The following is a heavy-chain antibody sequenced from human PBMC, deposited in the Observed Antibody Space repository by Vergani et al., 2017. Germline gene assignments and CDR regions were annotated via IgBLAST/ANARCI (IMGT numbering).Heavy chain of an antibody. Sequence: EVQLVESGGGLVQPGRSLRLSCAASGFTFDDYAMHWVRQAPGKGLEWVSGISWNSGSIGYADSVKGRFTSSRDNAKNSLYLQMNSLRAEDTALYYCATSSTSSNYYHYMDVWGKGP. V-gene: IGHV3-9*01. CDR2: ISWNSGSI. CDR3: ATSSTSSNYYHYMDV. J-gene: IGHJ6*03. D-gene: IGHD2-2*01. CDR1: GFTFDDYA.